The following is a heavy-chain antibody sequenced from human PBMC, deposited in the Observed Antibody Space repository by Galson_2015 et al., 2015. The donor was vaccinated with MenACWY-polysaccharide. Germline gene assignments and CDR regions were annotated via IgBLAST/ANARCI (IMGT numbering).Heavy chain of an antibody. Sequence: SLRIACAASGFTFSSYAMSWVRQAAGKGLERVSSPSGSDGSTYYADSVKGRFTISRDNSKTTLYLQMNYLRAEDTAVYYCAKGHTDRNGYYYFDYWARDPWSPSPQ. D-gene: IGHD3-22*01. CDR1: GFTFSSYA. J-gene: IGHJ4*02. V-gene: IGHV3-23*01. CDR3: AKGHTDRNGYYYFDY. CDR2: PSGSDGST.